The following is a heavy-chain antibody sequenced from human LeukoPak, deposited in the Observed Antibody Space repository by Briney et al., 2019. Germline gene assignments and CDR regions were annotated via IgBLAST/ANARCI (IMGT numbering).Heavy chain of an antibody. Sequence: GGSLRLSCAASGFTFSSYAMHWVRQAPGKGLEWVAVISYDGSNKYYADSVKGRFTISRDNSKNTLYLQMNSLRAEDTAVYYCARDTDLLLWFGEDNSGGFDYWGQGTLVTVSS. CDR3: ARDTDLLLWFGEDNSGGFDY. CDR2: ISYDGSNK. D-gene: IGHD3-10*01. CDR1: GFTFSSYA. J-gene: IGHJ4*02. V-gene: IGHV3-30*04.